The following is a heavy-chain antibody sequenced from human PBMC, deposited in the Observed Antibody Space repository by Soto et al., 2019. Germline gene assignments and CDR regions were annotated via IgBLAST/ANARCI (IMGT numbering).Heavy chain of an antibody. CDR2: INHSGST. CDR1: GGSFSCYY. D-gene: IGHD3-10*02. CDR3: ARARICLDY. V-gene: IGHV4-34*01. Sequence: PSETLSLTCAVYGGSFSCYYWSWIRQPPGKGLEWIGEINHSGSTNYNPSLKSRVTISVDTSKNQFSLKLSSVTAADTAVYFCARARICLDYWGQGSLVTVSS. J-gene: IGHJ4*02.